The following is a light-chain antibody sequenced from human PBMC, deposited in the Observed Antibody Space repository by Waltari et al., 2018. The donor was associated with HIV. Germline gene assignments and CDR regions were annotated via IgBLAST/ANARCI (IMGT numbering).Light chain of an antibody. J-gene: IGKJ2*03. CDR3: QQRTNWPPYS. CDR2: DAS. Sequence: EIVLTQSPGTLSLSPGERATLSCRASQGVGRFLAWYQQKPGQAPRLLIYDASNRATGIPARFSGSGSGTDFTLTISSLEPEDFAVYYCQQRTNWPPYSFGQGTKLEIK. CDR1: QGVGRF. V-gene: IGKV3-11*01.